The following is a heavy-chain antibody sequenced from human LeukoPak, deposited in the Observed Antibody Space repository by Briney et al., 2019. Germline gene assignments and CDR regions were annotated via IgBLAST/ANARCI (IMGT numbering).Heavy chain of an antibody. CDR1: GYTFTGYD. V-gene: IGHV1-2*02. CDR2: INPNSGGT. D-gene: IGHD3-22*01. Sequence: ASLKLSCTASGYTFTGYDMNWVRQAPGQGLEWMGCINPNSGGTNYAQTFQGRVTITRDTSISAAYMELSRLRSDDTAVYYCARGRDSSGYYPGYWGQGTLVTVYS. CDR3: ARGRDSSGYYPGY. J-gene: IGHJ4*02.